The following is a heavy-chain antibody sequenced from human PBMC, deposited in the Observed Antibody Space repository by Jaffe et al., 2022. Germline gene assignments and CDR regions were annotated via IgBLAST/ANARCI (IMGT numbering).Heavy chain of an antibody. CDR1: GYTFTDYY. Sequence: EVQLVQSGAEVKKPGATVKISCKVSGYTFTDYYMHWVQQAPGKGLEWMGLVDPEDGETIYAEKFQGRVTITADTSTDTAYMELSSLRSEDTAVYYCATDREVVTAILAGEGGYFQHWGQGTLVTVSS. J-gene: IGHJ1*01. D-gene: IGHD2-21*02. V-gene: IGHV1-69-2*01. CDR2: VDPEDGET. CDR3: ATDREVVTAILAGEGGYFQH.